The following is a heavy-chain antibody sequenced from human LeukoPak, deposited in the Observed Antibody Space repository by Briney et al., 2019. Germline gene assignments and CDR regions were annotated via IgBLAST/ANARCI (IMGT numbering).Heavy chain of an antibody. V-gene: IGHV3-23*01. CDR1: GFTFTSYS. CDR3: ARKAQYNGHYPLDY. J-gene: IGHJ4*02. Sequence: GGSLRLSCAASGFTFTSYSMSWVRQAPGKGLEWVSGTSDRGDYTYYADSVKGRFTISRDSPKNTLFLQMNSLRAEDTALYFCARKAQYNGHYPLDYWGQGTLVTVSS. D-gene: IGHD1-7*01. CDR2: TSDRGDYT.